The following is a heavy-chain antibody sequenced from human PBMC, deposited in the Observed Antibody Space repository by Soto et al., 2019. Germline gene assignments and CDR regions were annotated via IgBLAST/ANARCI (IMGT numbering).Heavy chain of an antibody. V-gene: IGHV3-23*01. Sequence: GGSLRLSCAASGFTFSSYAMSWVRQAPGKGLEWVSTISASGGSTYYADSVKGRFTISRDNSKNTLYLQMNSLRAEDTAVYYCAMMAVAGTGHVDYWGQGTLVTVSS. CDR3: AMMAVAGTGHVDY. D-gene: IGHD6-19*01. CDR1: GFTFSSYA. J-gene: IGHJ4*02. CDR2: ISASGGST.